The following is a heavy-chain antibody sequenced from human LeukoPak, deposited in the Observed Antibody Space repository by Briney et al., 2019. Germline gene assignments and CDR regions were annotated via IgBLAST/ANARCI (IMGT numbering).Heavy chain of an antibody. CDR1: GGTFSSYA. Sequence: SVKVSCKASGGTFSSYAISWVRQAPGQGLKWMGRIIPIFGTANYAQKFQGRVTITTDESTSTAYMELSSLRSEDTAVYYCARDHDYGDYAPLPDGVWGKGTTVTVSS. CDR3: ARDHDYGDYAPLPDGV. CDR2: IIPIFGTA. V-gene: IGHV1-69*05. J-gene: IGHJ6*04. D-gene: IGHD4-17*01.